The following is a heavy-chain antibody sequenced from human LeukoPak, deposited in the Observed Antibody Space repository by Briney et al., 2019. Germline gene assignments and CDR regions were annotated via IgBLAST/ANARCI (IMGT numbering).Heavy chain of an antibody. D-gene: IGHD2-8*02. CDR1: GFTFSSYA. J-gene: IGHJ4*02. CDR2: ISGSGGST. CDR3: AKTPPRASYCTGGVCYWDY. Sequence: QAGGSLRLSCAASGFTFSSYAMSWVRRAPGKGLEWVSAISGSGGSTYYADSVKGRFTISRDNSKNTLYLQMNSLRAEDTAVYYCAKTPPRASYCTGGVCYWDYWGQGTLVAVSS. V-gene: IGHV3-23*01.